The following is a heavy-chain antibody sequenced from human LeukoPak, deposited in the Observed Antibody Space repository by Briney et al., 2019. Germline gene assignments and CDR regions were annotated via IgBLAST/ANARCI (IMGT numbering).Heavy chain of an antibody. D-gene: IGHD3-10*01. J-gene: IGHJ4*02. CDR1: GFTFSSYA. CDR2: ISGSGGST. CDR3: AKVGTHMVRGGNDY. V-gene: IGHV3-23*01. Sequence: GGSLRLSCAASGFTFSSYAMSWVRQAPGKGLEWVSAISGSGGSTYYADSVKGRFTISRDNSKSTLYLQMNSLRAEDTAVYYFAKVGTHMVRGGNDYWGQGTLVTVSS.